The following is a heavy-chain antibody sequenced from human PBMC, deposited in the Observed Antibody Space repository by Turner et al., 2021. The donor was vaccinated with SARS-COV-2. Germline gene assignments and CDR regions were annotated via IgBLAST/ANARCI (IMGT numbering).Heavy chain of an antibody. Sequence: EVQLLESGGGLVQPGGSLRLSCAASGFTFSNYAMTWVRQAPGTRLEWVSSIRDNSFSTYYADSVKGRFTISRDNSRNTLYLQMNGLRAEDTAIYYCAKGRWWFDPWGQGTLVTVSS. CDR2: IRDNSFST. CDR1: GFTFSNYA. D-gene: IGHD2-15*01. V-gene: IGHV3-23*01. J-gene: IGHJ5*02. CDR3: AKGRWWFDP.